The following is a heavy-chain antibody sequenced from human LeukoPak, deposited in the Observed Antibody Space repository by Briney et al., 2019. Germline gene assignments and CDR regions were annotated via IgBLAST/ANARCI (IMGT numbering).Heavy chain of an antibody. CDR1: GFTLSSYS. CDR2: ITGSSSTI. D-gene: IGHD7-27*01. CDR3: ARDYNWGVDY. J-gene: IGHJ4*02. Sequence: GGSLRLSCAASGFTLSSYSMNWVRQAPGKGLEWVSYITGSSSTISYADSVKGRFTISRDNSKNTVYLQMNSLRVEDTALYYCARDYNWGVDYWGQGTLVTVSS. V-gene: IGHV3-48*04.